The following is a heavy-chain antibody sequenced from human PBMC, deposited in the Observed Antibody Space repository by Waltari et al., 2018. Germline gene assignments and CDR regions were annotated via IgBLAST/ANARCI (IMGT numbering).Heavy chain of an antibody. CDR2: INHSGST. CDR1: GGSFSGYY. Sequence: QVQLQQWGAGLLKPSETLSLTCAVYGGSFSGYYWSWLRQPPGKGLEWMGEINHSGSTNYNPSLKSRVTISVDTSKNQFSLKLSSVTAADTAVYYCARGRFKYYGSGKTMDVWGKGTTVTVSS. D-gene: IGHD3-10*01. V-gene: IGHV4-34*01. J-gene: IGHJ6*03. CDR3: ARGRFKYYGSGKTMDV.